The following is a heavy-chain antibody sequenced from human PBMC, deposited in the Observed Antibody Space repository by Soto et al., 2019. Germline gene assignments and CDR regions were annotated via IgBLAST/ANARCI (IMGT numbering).Heavy chain of an antibody. J-gene: IGHJ4*02. CDR3: AKDLGYYDILTGIHEGFDY. D-gene: IGHD3-9*01. CDR2: ISGSGGST. CDR1: GFTFSSYA. Sequence: GGSLRLSCAASGFTFSSYAMSWVRQAPGKGLEWVSAISGSGGSTYYADSVKGRFTISRDNSKNTPYLQMNSLRAEDTAVYYCAKDLGYYDILTGIHEGFDYWGQGTLVTVSS. V-gene: IGHV3-23*01.